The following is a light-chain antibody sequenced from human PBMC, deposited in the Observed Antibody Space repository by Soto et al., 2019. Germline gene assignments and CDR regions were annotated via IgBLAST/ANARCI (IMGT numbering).Light chain of an antibody. CDR3: QQASSYPLT. Sequence: DIQMTQSPSSVSASVGDRVTITCRASENINNWLDWYQQKPGKAPNLLIYETSTLQSGVPSRFSGSRSGSDFTLTISSLQPEDFATYYCQQASSYPLTFDGGTRVE. J-gene: IGKJ4*01. CDR2: ETS. CDR1: ENINNW. V-gene: IGKV1-12*01.